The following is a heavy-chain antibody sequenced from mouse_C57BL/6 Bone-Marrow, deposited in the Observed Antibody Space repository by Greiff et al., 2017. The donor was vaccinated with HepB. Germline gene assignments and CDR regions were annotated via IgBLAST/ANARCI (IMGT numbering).Heavy chain of an antibody. J-gene: IGHJ3*01. CDR2: ISDGGSYT. CDR1: GFTFSSYA. Sequence: EVQLVESGGGLVKPGGSLKLSCAASGFTFSSYAMSWVRQTPEKRLEWVATISDGGSYTYYPDNVKGRFTISRDNAKNNLYLQMSHLKSEDTAMDYCARDPYGHGAWFAYWGQGTLVTVSA. V-gene: IGHV5-4*01. D-gene: IGHD2-2*01. CDR3: ARDPYGHGAWFAY.